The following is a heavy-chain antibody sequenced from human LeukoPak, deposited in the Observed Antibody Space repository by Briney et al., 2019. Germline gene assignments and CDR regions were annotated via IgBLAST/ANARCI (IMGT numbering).Heavy chain of an antibody. D-gene: IGHD5-18*01. J-gene: IGHJ6*02. V-gene: IGHV1-69*13. CDR2: IIPIFGTA. Sequence: ASVKVSCKASGGTFSSYAISWVRQAPGQGLEWMGGIIPIFGTANYAQKFQGRVTITADESTSTAYMELSSLRSEDTAVYYCARDKSGYSYGYDYYYYGMDVWGQGTTVTVSS. CDR3: ARDKSGYSYGYDYYYYGMDV. CDR1: GGTFSSYA.